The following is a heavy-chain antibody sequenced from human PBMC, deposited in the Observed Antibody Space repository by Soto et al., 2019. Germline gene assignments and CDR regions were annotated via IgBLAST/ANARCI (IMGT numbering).Heavy chain of an antibody. J-gene: IGHJ4*02. Sequence: SVKVSCKASGGTFSSYAISWVRQAPGQGLEWMGGIIPIFGTTNYAQKFQGRVTITADESTSTAYMELSSLRSEDTAVYYCARSPIQLWYPFDYWGQGTLVTVSS. CDR1: GGTFSSYA. V-gene: IGHV1-69*13. CDR2: IIPIFGTT. CDR3: ARSPIQLWYPFDY. D-gene: IGHD5-18*01.